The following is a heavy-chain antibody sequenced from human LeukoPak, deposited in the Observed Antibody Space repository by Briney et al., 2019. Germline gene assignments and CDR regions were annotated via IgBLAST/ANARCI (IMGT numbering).Heavy chain of an antibody. CDR3: ARVPIYGFWSGYTCDY. V-gene: IGHV3-48*03. J-gene: IGHJ4*02. CDR2: ISSSVNTM. D-gene: IGHD3-3*01. CDR1: GLTFSNYE. Sequence: GGSLRLSCAPSGLTFSNYEMNWVRQAPGKWLEWVSYISSSVNTMYYADSVKGRFTTFRDHAKHSLYLQVNSLRVEDTAVYYCARVPIYGFWSGYTCDYWGQGTLVTVSS.